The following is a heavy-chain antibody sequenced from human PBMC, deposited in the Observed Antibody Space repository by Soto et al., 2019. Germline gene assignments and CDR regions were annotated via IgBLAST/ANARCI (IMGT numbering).Heavy chain of an antibody. CDR2: ISWNSGSI. D-gene: IGHD4-17*01. Sequence: SLKISCAASGFTFDDYSMHWVRPAPGKGLEWVSGISWNSGSIGYAESGKGRFTISRYNAKNSLYLQMNSLRAEDTALYSCAKPRLRHDYGASWDYWGQGTLVTVSS. J-gene: IGHJ4*02. V-gene: IGHV3-9*01. CDR3: AKPRLRHDYGASWDY. CDR1: GFTFDDYS.